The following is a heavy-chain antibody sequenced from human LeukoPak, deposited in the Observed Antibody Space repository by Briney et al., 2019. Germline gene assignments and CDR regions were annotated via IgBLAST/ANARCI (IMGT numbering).Heavy chain of an antibody. J-gene: IGHJ4*02. Sequence: SQTLSLTCTVSGGSISSGGYYWSWIRQPPGKGLEWIGYIYHSGSTYYNPSLKSRVTISVDRSKNQFSLKLSSVTAADTAVYYCAVGVGATPDSWAVDLDFDYWGQGTLVTVSS. CDR2: IYHSGST. V-gene: IGHV4-30-2*01. D-gene: IGHD1-26*01. CDR3: AVGVGATPDSWAVDLDFDY. CDR1: GGSISSGGYY.